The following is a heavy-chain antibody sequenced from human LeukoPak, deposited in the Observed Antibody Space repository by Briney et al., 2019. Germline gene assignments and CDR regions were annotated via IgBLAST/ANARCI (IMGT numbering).Heavy chain of an antibody. CDR2: IYYSGST. V-gene: IGHV4-59*01. D-gene: IGHD6-19*01. CDR1: GGSISSYY. Sequence: SETLSLTCTVSGGSISSYYWSWIRQPPGKGLEWIGYIYYSGSTNYNPSLKSRVTISVDTSKNQFSLKLSSVTAADTAVYYCARVWFGAVAGRYYYYMDVWGKGATVTVSS. J-gene: IGHJ6*03. CDR3: ARVWFGAVAGRYYYYMDV.